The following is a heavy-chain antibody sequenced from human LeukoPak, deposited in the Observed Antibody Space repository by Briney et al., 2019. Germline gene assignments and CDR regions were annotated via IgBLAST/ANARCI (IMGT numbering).Heavy chain of an antibody. Sequence: PSETLSLTCTVSGGSISSYYWSWIRQPPGKGLEWIGYIYYSGSTNYNPSLKSRVTISVDTSKNQFSLKLCSVTAADTAVYYCARDRFRDGYSTFDYWGQGTLVTVSS. CDR1: GGSISSYY. J-gene: IGHJ4*02. D-gene: IGHD5-24*01. V-gene: IGHV4-59*01. CDR2: IYYSGST. CDR3: ARDRFRDGYSTFDY.